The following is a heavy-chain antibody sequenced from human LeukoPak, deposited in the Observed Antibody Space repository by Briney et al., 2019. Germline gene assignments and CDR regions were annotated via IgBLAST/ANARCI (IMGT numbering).Heavy chain of an antibody. D-gene: IGHD3-10*01. CDR1: GFIFSTYE. Sequence: GGSLRLSCAASGFIFSTYEINWVRQTPGKGLEWVSYISGSGTTIGFADSVKGRFTISRDNAKNSLYLQMNSLRAEDTAVYYCAARENYGSGSYDYMDVWGKGTTVTISS. CDR3: AARENYGSGSYDYMDV. V-gene: IGHV3-48*03. CDR2: ISGSGTTI. J-gene: IGHJ6*03.